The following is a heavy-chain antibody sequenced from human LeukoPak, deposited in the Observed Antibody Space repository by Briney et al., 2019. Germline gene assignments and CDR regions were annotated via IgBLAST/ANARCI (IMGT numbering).Heavy chain of an antibody. V-gene: IGHV4-34*09. Sequence: LRLSCAASGFTFKRYHMSWVRQAPGKGLEWIGDVSLDGITNYNPSLLGRVTISLDKSAKQVSLRLTSVTAADTAIYYCARDSSAPRSYFALDVWGQGTTVTVSS. J-gene: IGHJ6*01. CDR2: VSLDGIT. D-gene: IGHD6-19*01. CDR3: ARDSSAPRSYFALDV. CDR1: GFTFKRYHM.